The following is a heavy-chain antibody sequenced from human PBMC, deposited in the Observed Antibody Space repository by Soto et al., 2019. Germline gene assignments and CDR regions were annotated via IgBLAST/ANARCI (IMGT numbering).Heavy chain of an antibody. Sequence: GGSLRLSCAASGFTFSSYSMNWVRQAPGKGLEWVSYISSSSSTIYYADSVKGRFTISRDNAKNSLYLQMNSLRDEDTAVYYCARENQQWLVRGWFDPWGQGTLVTVSS. CDR3: ARENQQWLVRGWFDP. J-gene: IGHJ5*02. CDR2: ISSSSSTI. CDR1: GFTFSSYS. D-gene: IGHD6-19*01. V-gene: IGHV3-48*02.